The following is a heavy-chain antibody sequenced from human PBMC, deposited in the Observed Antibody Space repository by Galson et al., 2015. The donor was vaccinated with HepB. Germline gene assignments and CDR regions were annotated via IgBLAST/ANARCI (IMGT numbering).Heavy chain of an antibody. V-gene: IGHV1-8*01. CDR3: ASGPASFWSGFFNFDY. CDR1: GYTFTSYD. CDR2: MNPNSGNT. Sequence: SVKVSCKASGYTFTSYDINWVRQATGQGLEWMGWMNPNSGNTGYAQKLQGRVTMTRNTSISTAYMELSSLRSEDTAVYYCASGPASFWSGFFNFDYWGQGTLVTVSS. D-gene: IGHD3-3*01. J-gene: IGHJ4*02.